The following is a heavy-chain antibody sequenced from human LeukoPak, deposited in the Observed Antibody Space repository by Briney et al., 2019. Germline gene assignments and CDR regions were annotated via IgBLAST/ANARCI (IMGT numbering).Heavy chain of an antibody. CDR2: IYTSGST. CDR3: AGGVGIAVADPNWFDP. Sequence: SETLSLTCTVSGGSISSYYWSWIRQPAGKGLEWIGRIYTSGSTNYNPSLKSRVTMSVDTSKNQSSLKLSSVTAADTAVYYCAGGVGIAVADPNWFDPWGQGTLVTVSS. D-gene: IGHD6-19*01. J-gene: IGHJ5*02. CDR1: GGSISSYY. V-gene: IGHV4-4*07.